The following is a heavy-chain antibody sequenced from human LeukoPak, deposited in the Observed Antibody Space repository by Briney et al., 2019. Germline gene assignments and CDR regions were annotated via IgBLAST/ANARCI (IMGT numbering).Heavy chain of an antibody. J-gene: IGHJ5*02. CDR2: IIPILGIA. D-gene: IGHD3-22*01. CDR3: ARDDYDSSGYYGWFDP. CDR1: GGTFSSYA. Sequence: GASVKVSCKASGGTFSSYAISWVRQAPGQGLEWMGRIIPILGIANYAQKFQGRVTITADKSTSTAYMELSSLRSEDTAVYYCARDDYDSSGYYGWFDPWGQGTLVTVSS. V-gene: IGHV1-69*04.